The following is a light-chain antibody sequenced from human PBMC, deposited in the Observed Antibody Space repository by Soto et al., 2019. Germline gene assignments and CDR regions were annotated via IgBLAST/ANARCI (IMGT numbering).Light chain of an antibody. J-gene: IGLJ3*02. Sequence: QSALTQPASMSGSPGQSITISCTGTSSDVGSYNYVSWYQQYPGKAPKLIIYEVTNRPSGVSNRFSGSKSGNTASLTIFGLQADDEADYYCSSYTTSTTLVLFGGGTKLTVL. V-gene: IGLV2-14*01. CDR2: EVT. CDR3: SSYTTSTTLVL. CDR1: SSDVGSYNY.